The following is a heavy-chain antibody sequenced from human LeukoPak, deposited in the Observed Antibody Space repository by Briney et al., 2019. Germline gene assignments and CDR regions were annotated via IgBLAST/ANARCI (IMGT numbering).Heavy chain of an antibody. V-gene: IGHV7-4-1*02. CDR2: INTDTGNP. J-gene: IGHJ6*02. CDR1: GYTFTSYA. CDR3: ARDRNDYVWGSYRPKSYYYAMDI. D-gene: IGHD3-16*02. Sequence: GASVKVSCKASGYTFTSYAMNWVRQAPGQGLEWMGWINTDTGNPTYAQGFTGRFVFSLDTSVSTAYLQISSLKAEDTAVYYCARDRNDYVWGSYRPKSYYYAMDIWGQGTTVTVSS.